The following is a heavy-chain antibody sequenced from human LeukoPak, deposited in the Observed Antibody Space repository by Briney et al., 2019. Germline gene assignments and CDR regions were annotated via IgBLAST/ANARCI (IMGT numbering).Heavy chain of an antibody. Sequence: GGSLRLSCAASGFTFSSYSMSGVRQAPGKGLEWVSAISCSGESTYYADCVKGRFTISRDNSKNPLYMQLTSLTAEDTAVYYGAKDFDAFVYWGQGPLVTVSS. CDR2: ISCSGEST. J-gene: IGHJ4*02. CDR1: GFTFSSYS. V-gene: IGHV3-23*01. D-gene: IGHD3-9*01. CDR3: AKDFDAFVY.